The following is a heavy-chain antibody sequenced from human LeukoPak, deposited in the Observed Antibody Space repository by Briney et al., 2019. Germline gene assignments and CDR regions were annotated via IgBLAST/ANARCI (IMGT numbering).Heavy chain of an antibody. CDR1: GDSIPSDY. CDR3: ARQTFGVLYFDS. CDR2: VYYSGST. D-gene: IGHD3-10*01. Sequence: SETLSLTCSVSGDSIPSDYWTWIRQPPGKGLQWIGYVYYSGSTNYSPSLKSRATISVDTSENQFSLKLRSVTAADTAVYYCARQTFGVLYFDSWGQGSPVIVSS. V-gene: IGHV4-59*08. J-gene: IGHJ4*02.